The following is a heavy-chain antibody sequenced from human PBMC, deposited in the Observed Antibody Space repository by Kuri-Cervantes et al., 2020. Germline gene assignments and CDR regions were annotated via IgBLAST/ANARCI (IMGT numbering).Heavy chain of an antibody. Sequence: GESLKISCAASGFTFSDYYMSCIRQAPGKGLEWISYISSSDTTIYYAGSVKGRFTISRDNSKNTLYLQMNSLRAEDTAVYYCAREDYGGNYYYGMDVWGQGTTVTVSS. V-gene: IGHV3-11*04. CDR3: AREDYGGNYYYGMDV. D-gene: IGHD4-23*01. J-gene: IGHJ6*02. CDR1: GFTFSDYY. CDR2: ISSSDTTI.